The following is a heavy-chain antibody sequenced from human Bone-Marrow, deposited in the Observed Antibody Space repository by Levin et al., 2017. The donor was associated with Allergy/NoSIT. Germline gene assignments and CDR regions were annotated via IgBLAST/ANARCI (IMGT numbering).Heavy chain of an antibody. Sequence: GESLKISCAASGFTFSDYYMGWVRQAPVKGLEWVSYISGSGNIIYYADSVKGRFTISRDNAKNSLSLQMNSLGAEDTAIYYCARGNFVSGSHYWGRGTLVTVSS. V-gene: IGHV3-11*01. CDR3: ARGNFVSGSHY. CDR1: GFTFSDYY. D-gene: IGHD3-10*01. CDR2: ISGSGNII. J-gene: IGHJ4*02.